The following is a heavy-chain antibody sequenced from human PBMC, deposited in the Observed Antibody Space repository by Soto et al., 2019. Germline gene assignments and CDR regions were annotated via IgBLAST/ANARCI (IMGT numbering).Heavy chain of an antibody. J-gene: IGHJ6*02. CDR2: IYYSGST. Sequence: QVQLQESGPGLVKPSQTLSLTCTVSGGSISSGDYYWSWIRQPPGKGLEWIGYIYYSGSTYYNPSLKRRVTISVDTSKNQFSLKLSSVTAADTAVYYCARDRLVPAADSYYYYYYGMDVWGQGTTVTVSS. V-gene: IGHV4-30-4*01. D-gene: IGHD2-2*01. CDR1: GGSISSGDYY. CDR3: ARDRLVPAADSYYYYYYGMDV.